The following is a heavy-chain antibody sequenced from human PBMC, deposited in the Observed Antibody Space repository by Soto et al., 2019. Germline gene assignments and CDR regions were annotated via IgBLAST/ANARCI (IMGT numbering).Heavy chain of an antibody. CDR2: ILYSGST. CDR1: GGSISTYY. V-gene: IGHV4-59*01. J-gene: IGHJ5*02. CDR3: ARGGGTGNWFDP. D-gene: IGHD7-27*01. Sequence: PSETLSLICTVSGGSISTYYWIWIRQAPGKGLEWIGYILYSGSTNYNPSLSSRVTMSLDTSKNQFSLKLSSVTTADMAVYYCARGGGTGNWFDPWGQGTLVTVSS.